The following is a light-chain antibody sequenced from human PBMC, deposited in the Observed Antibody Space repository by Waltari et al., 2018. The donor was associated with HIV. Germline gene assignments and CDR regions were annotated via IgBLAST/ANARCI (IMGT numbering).Light chain of an antibody. V-gene: IGLV2-23*02. Sequence: QSALTQPASVSGSPGQSITISCTGTSSDVGGYNLVSWYQQHPGKAPKLMIYEVSKRPSGVSSRVSGSKSGNTASLTISGRQAEDEADYYCCAYAGSTTYVIFGGGTKLTVL. CDR1: SSDVGGYNL. J-gene: IGLJ2*01. CDR3: CAYAGSTTYVI. CDR2: EVS.